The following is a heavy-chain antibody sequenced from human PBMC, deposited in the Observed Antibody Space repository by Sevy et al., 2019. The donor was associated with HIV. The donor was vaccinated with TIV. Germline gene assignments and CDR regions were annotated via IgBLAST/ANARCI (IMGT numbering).Heavy chain of an antibody. J-gene: IGHJ4*02. D-gene: IGHD2-8*01. CDR3: TRDMYGIDY. V-gene: IGHV3-74*01. CDR2: VDKDGSGT. Sequence: GGSLRLSCAASGFTFTNYWMHWVRQAPGEGLVWVSRVDKDGSGTNYGDAVKGRFTISRDNAKNTVYLQMNRLRAEDTAVYYCTRDMYGIDYWGQGTLVTVSS. CDR1: GFTFTNYW.